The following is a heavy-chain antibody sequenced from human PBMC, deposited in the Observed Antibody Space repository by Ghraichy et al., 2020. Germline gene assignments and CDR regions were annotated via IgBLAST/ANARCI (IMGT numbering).Heavy chain of an antibody. CDR3: ARVVAGFNDAFDI. CDR2: IYYSGST. J-gene: IGHJ3*02. D-gene: IGHD6-19*01. Sequence: SETLSLTCTVSGGSISSYYWSWIRQPPGKGLEWIGYIYYSGSTNYNPSLKSRVTISVDTSKNQFPLKLSSVTAADTAVYYCARVVAGFNDAFDIWGQGTMVTVSS. V-gene: IGHV4-59*01. CDR1: GGSISSYY.